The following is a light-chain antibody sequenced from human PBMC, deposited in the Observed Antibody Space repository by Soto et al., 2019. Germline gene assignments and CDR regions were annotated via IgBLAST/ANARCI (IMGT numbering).Light chain of an antibody. V-gene: IGKV3-11*01. CDR2: DVS. Sequence: EIVLTQSPATLSLSPGERATLSCRASQSISSHLAWYQQKPGQAPRLLMYDVSNRATDIPARFSGSGSGTAFTLTISSLEPEEFAVYYCQQRPNWPLTFGGGTKVEIK. CDR3: QQRPNWPLT. CDR1: QSISSH. J-gene: IGKJ4*01.